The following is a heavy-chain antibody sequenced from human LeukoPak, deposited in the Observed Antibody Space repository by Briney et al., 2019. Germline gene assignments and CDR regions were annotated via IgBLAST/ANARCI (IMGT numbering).Heavy chain of an antibody. CDR1: GFTFSDFY. V-gene: IGHV3-11*04. Sequence: GGSLRLSCAASGFTFSDFYMSWIRQAPGKGLEWVSYISSSGSTTYYADSVKGRVTISRDNAKNSVYLQVNRLRADDTAVYYCAKDIARLYYYGSGSYLDYWGQGTLVTVSS. CDR3: AKDIARLYYYGSGSYLDY. J-gene: IGHJ4*02. CDR2: ISSSGSTT. D-gene: IGHD3-10*01.